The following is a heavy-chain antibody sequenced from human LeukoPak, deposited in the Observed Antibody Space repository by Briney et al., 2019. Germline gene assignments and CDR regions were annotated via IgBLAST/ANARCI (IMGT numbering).Heavy chain of an antibody. CDR3: ARDDYGDYGTG. V-gene: IGHV1-18*01. Sequence: VASVKVSCKASGYTFTSYGITWVRQAPGQGLEWMGWFSIYNGYTNYAQNLQGRVTMTTDTSTSTAYMELRSLKSDDTAVYYGARDDYGDYGTGWGQGTLVTVSS. CDR1: GYTFTSYG. CDR2: FSIYNGYT. D-gene: IGHD4-17*01. J-gene: IGHJ4*02.